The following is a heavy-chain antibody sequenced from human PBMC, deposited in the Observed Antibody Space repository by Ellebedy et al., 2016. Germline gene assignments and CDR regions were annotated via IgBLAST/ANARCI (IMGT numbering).Heavy chain of an antibody. V-gene: IGHV4-34*01. Sequence: SETLSLTXAVYGGSFSGYYWSWIRQPPGKGLEWIGEINHSGSTNYNPSLKSRVTISVDTSKNQFSLKLSSVTAADTAVYYCARGIVVGTHDWFDPWGQGTLVTVSS. D-gene: IGHD2-21*02. CDR2: INHSGST. J-gene: IGHJ5*02. CDR3: ARGIVVGTHDWFDP. CDR1: GGSFSGYY.